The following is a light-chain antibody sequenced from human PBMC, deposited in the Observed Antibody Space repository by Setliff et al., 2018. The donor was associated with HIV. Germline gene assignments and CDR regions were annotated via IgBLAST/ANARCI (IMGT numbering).Light chain of an antibody. CDR2: EVS. V-gene: IGLV2-18*02. Sequence: QSALTQPPSVSGSPGQSVTISCIGTSSDVGSYNRVSWYQQSPGTALKLMIYEVSYRPSEVPDRFSASKSGNTASLTISGLQAEDEADYYCSSYTTSNTYVFGTGTKVTVL. CDR3: SSYTTSNTYV. CDR1: SSDVGSYNR. J-gene: IGLJ1*01.